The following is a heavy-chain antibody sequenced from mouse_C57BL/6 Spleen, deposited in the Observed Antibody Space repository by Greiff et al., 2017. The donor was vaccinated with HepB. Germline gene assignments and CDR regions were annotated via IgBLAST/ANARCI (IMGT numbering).Heavy chain of an antibody. CDR2: INPSNGGT. CDR3: ARHGSSYGKAMDY. D-gene: IGHD1-1*01. V-gene: IGHV1-53*01. Sequence: VQLQQSGTELVKPGASVKLSCKASGYTFTSYWMHWVKQRPGQGLEWIGNINPSNGGTNYNEKFKSKATLTVDKSSSTAYMQLSSLTSEEAAVYYCARHGSSYGKAMDYWGQGTSVTVSS. CDR1: GYTFTSYW. J-gene: IGHJ4*01.